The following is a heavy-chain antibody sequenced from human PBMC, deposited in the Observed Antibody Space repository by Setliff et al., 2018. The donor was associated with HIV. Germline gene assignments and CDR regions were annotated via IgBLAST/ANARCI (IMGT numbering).Heavy chain of an antibody. V-gene: IGHV3-48*01. CDR2: INPAGITM. CDR3: AGVRNPTVHTMYFDS. Sequence: GGSLRLSCAASGFTFSSYSMNWVRQAPGKGLEWVSYINPAGITMYYADSVRGRFTISRDNAQSSLYLQINSLRAEDTAFYYCAGVRNPTVHTMYFDSWGQGTLVTVSS. D-gene: IGHD4-4*01. CDR1: GFTFSSYS. J-gene: IGHJ4*02.